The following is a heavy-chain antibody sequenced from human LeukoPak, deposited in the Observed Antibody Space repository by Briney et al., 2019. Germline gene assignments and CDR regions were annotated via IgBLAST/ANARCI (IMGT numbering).Heavy chain of an antibody. D-gene: IGHD4-17*01. CDR1: GYTFTGYY. CDR2: INPNSGGT. J-gene: IGHJ4*02. V-gene: IGHV1-2*06. Sequence: ASVKVSCKASGYTFTGYYMHWVRQAPGQGLEWMGRINPNSGGTNYAQKLQGRVTMTTDTSTSTAYMGLRSLRSDDTAVYYCARVPGDYARFDYWGQGTLVTVSS. CDR3: ARVPGDYARFDY.